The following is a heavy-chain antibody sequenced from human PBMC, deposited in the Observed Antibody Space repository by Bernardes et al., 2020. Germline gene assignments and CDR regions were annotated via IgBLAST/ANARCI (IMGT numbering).Heavy chain of an antibody. CDR3: ARDYDFWSGQHYYYYGMDV. CDR2: IWYDGSNK. Sequence: SLRLSCAASGFTFSSYGMHWVRQAPGKGLEWVAVIWYDGSNKYYADSVKGRFTVSRDNSKNTLYLQMNSLRAEDTAVYYCARDYDFWSGQHYYYYGMDVWGQGTTVTVSS. J-gene: IGHJ6*02. V-gene: IGHV3-33*01. D-gene: IGHD3-3*01. CDR1: GFTFSSYG.